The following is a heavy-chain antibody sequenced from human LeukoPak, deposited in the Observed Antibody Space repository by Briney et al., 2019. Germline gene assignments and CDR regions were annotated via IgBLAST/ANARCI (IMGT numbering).Heavy chain of an antibody. Sequence: SETLSLTCTVSGGSINSGSYYCAWIRQPPGRGLEWIGSVHYSGRTDYNPSLKSRVTISVDTSKNQLSLSLNSVTAADTAVYYCARHGPVVTATDAFDLWGQGTMVTVSS. D-gene: IGHD2-21*02. CDR1: GGSINSGSYY. V-gene: IGHV4-39*01. J-gene: IGHJ3*01. CDR3: ARHGPVVTATDAFDL. CDR2: VHYSGRT.